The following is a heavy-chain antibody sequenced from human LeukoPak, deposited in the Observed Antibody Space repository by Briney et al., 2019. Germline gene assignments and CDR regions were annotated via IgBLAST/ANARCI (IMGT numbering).Heavy chain of an antibody. Sequence: GASVKVSCKASGYTFTSYGISWVRQAPGQGPEWMGWISTYSDNTNFAQKFQGRVTLTTDTSTSTAYMELRSLRSDDTAVYFCASHTSRIAARTQAFDIWGQGTMVTVSS. J-gene: IGHJ3*02. D-gene: IGHD6-6*01. CDR3: ASHTSRIAARTQAFDI. V-gene: IGHV1-18*01. CDR2: ISTYSDNT. CDR1: GYTFTSYG.